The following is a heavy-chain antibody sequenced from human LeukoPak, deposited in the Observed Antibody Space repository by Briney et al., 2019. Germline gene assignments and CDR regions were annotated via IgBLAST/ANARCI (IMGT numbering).Heavy chain of an antibody. Sequence: GDSLRLSCAVSGFTFSSYWMIWFRQAPGKGLEWVAHINQDGSVKNYVDSVKGRFTISRDNANNFLYLQMNSLRAEDTAVCYCAKDKNWNVCDYWGRGTLVTVSS. J-gene: IGHJ4*02. D-gene: IGHD1-1*01. CDR3: AKDKNWNVCDY. V-gene: IGHV3-7*01. CDR1: GFTFSSYW. CDR2: INQDGSVK.